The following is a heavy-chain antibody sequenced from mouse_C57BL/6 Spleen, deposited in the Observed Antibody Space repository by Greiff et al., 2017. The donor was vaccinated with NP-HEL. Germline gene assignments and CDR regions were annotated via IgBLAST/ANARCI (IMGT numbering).Heavy chain of an antibody. Sequence: QVQLQQSGAELAKPGASVKLSCKASGYTFTSYWMHWVKQRPGQGLEWIGYINPSSGYTKYNQKFKDKATFTADKSSSTAYMQLSSLTYEDSAVYYCARSQDFLTGTGGFGFDYWGQGTTLTVSS. J-gene: IGHJ2*01. CDR3: ARSQDFLTGTGGFGFDY. CDR1: GYTFTSYW. CDR2: INPSSGYT. D-gene: IGHD4-1*01. V-gene: IGHV1-7*01.